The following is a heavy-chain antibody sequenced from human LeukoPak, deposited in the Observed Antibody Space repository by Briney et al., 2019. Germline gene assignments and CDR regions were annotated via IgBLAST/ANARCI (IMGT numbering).Heavy chain of an antibody. CDR2: INQGGSEK. CDR1: GFTFSSYW. D-gene: IGHD3-10*01. Sequence: GGSLRLSCAASGFTFSSYWMSWVRQAPGKGLEWVANINQGGSEKYYVDSVKGRFTISRDNAKNSLYLQMNSLRAEDTAVYFCARDARPNYYTSGSGIWGQGTLVTVSS. J-gene: IGHJ4*02. CDR3: ARDARPNYYTSGSGI. V-gene: IGHV3-7*01.